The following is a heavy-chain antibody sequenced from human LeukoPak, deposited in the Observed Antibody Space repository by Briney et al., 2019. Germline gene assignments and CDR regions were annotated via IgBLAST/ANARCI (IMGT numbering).Heavy chain of an antibody. CDR1: GGTFSSYA. J-gene: IGHJ5*02. D-gene: IGHD3-3*01. Sequence: SVKVSCKASGGTFSSYAISWVRQAPGQGLEWMGGIIPIFGTANYAQKFQGRVTITADESTSTAYMELSSLRSEDTAVYYCARGLRISDFWSGYFPSWGQGTLVTVSS. CDR2: IIPIFGTA. CDR3: ARGLRISDFWSGYFPS. V-gene: IGHV1-69*13.